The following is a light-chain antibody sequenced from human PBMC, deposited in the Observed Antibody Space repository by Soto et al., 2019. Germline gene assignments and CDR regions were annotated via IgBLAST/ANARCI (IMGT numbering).Light chain of an antibody. CDR3: QQYDNLQYT. CDR1: QDISNY. V-gene: IGKV1-33*01. CDR2: GAS. J-gene: IGKJ2*01. Sequence: DIQMTQSPSSLSASVGDRVTITCQASQDISNYLNWYQQKPGKAPKLLIYGASNLETGVPSRFSGGGSGTDFTLTISSLQPEDIATYYCQQYDNLQYTFGQGTKLEIK.